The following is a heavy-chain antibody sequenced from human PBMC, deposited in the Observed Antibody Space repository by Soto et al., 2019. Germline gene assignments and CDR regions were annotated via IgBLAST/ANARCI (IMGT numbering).Heavy chain of an antibody. CDR2: IKSKTDGGTT. J-gene: IGHJ4*02. V-gene: IGHV3-15*01. CDR3: TTHYDSSGYYPYYFDY. CDR1: GFTFSNAW. Sequence: LRLSCAASGFTFSNAWMSWVRQAPGKGLEWVGRIKSKTDGGTTDYAAPVKGRFTISRDDSKNTLYLQMNSLKTGDTAVYYCTTHYDSSGYYPYYFDYWGQGTLVTVSS. D-gene: IGHD3-22*01.